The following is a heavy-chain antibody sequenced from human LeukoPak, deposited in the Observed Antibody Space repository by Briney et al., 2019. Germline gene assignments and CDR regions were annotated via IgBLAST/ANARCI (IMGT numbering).Heavy chain of an antibody. V-gene: IGHV4-39*01. CDR3: ARQLGDP. CDR1: GGSISSSSYY. Sequence: SETLTLPCTVSGGSISSSSYYWGWIRQPPGEGLEWFGSSYYSWSTYYNPSLKSRVTISVDTSKNQCSLKLSSVTAADTAVYYCARQLGDPWGQGTLVTVSS. CDR2: SYYSWST. J-gene: IGHJ5*02.